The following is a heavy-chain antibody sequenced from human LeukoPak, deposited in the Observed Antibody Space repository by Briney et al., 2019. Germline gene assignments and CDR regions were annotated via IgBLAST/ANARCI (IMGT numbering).Heavy chain of an antibody. D-gene: IGHD5-18*01. CDR3: AVDTATSGHY. CDR1: GYTFTGYY. J-gene: IGHJ4*02. V-gene: IGHV1-18*04. Sequence: ASVKVSCKASGYTFTGYYMHWVRQAPGQGLEWMGWISAYNGNTNYAQKLQGRVTMTTDTSTSTAYMELRSLRSDDTAVYYCAVDTATSGHYWGQGTLVTVSS. CDR2: ISAYNGNT.